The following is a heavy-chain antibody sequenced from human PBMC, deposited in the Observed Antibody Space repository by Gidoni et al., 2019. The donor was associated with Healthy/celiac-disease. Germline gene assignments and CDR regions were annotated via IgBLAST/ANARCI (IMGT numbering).Heavy chain of an antibody. CDR2: IIPLFGIA. J-gene: IGHJ6*02. Sequence: QVQLVQSGAAVKKPGSWVKVSCQASGGTFSRYAISWVRQAPGQGLEWMGRIIPLFGIANYAQKFQGRVTITADKSTSTAYLELSSLRSEDTAVYYCARDGTTVTTYPYYYYGMDVWGQGTTVTVSS. CDR1: GGTFSRYA. V-gene: IGHV1-69*04. CDR3: ARDGTTVTTYPYYYYGMDV. D-gene: IGHD4-4*01.